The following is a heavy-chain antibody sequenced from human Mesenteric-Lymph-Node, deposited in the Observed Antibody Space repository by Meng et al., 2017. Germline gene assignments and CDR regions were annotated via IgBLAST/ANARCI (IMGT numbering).Heavy chain of an antibody. V-gene: IGHV1-46*01. CDR1: GYTFTSYY. D-gene: IGHD2-15*01. Sequence: ASVKVSCKASGYTFTSYYMHWVRQAPGQGLEWMGIINPSGGSTSYAQKFQGRVTMTRDTSTSTVYMELSSLRSEDTAVYYCARDCYSGDCSGGSCYCGAFDIWGQGTMVTVSS. CDR3: ARDCYSGDCSGGSCYCGAFDI. J-gene: IGHJ3*02. CDR2: INPSGGST.